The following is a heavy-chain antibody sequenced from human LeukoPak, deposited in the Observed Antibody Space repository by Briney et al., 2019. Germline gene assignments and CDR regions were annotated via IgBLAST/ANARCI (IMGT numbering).Heavy chain of an antibody. D-gene: IGHD6-13*01. J-gene: IGHJ5*02. CDR1: GYTFTGYY. Sequence: ASVKVSCKASGYTFTGYYMHWVRQAPGQGLEWMGWINPISGNINYAQKFEGRVTMTRDTSISTAYMELSRLRFDDTAVYYCARIAAALNWFDPWGQGTLVTVSS. V-gene: IGHV1-2*02. CDR3: ARIAAALNWFDP. CDR2: INPISGNI.